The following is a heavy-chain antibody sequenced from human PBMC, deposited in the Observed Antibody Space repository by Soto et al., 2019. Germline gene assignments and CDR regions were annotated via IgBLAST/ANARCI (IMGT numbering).Heavy chain of an antibody. V-gene: IGHV4-30-2*01. CDR2: IYHSGST. Sequence: PSETLSLTCGVSGGSISSGGYSWSWIRQPPGKGLEWIGYIYHSGSTYYNPSLKSRVTISVDRSKNQFSLKLNSVTAADTAVYYCARVPGPWGQGTLVTVSS. J-gene: IGHJ5*02. D-gene: IGHD7-27*01. CDR3: ARVPGP. CDR1: GGSISSGGYS.